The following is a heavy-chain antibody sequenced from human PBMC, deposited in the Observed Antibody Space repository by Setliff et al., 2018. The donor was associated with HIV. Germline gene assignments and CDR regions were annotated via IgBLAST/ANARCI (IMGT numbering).Heavy chain of an antibody. CDR3: AREYYDSSGYYYPTEHPTGFDP. D-gene: IGHD3-22*01. V-gene: IGHV4-31*03. CDR2: IYNTGST. Sequence: PSETLSLTCTVSGGSFSDYYRTWIRQHPGKGLEWIGYIYNTGSTYHSPSLESRVTISIDTSKNQFSLKLSSVTAADTAVYYCAREYYDSSGYYYPTEHPTGFDPWGQGTLVTVSS. CDR1: GGSFSDYY. J-gene: IGHJ5*02.